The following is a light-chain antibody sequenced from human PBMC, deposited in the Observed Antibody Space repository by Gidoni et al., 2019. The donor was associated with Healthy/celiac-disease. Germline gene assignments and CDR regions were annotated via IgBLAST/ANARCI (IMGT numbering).Light chain of an antibody. J-gene: IGKJ1*01. V-gene: IGKV1-8*01. Sequence: PSSFSASTGDRVTITCRASQGISSYLAWYQQKPGKAPKLLIYAASTLQSGVPSRFSGSGSGTDFTLTISCLQSEDFATYYCQQYYSYPRTFGQXTKVEIK. CDR1: QGISSY. CDR2: AAS. CDR3: QQYYSYPRT.